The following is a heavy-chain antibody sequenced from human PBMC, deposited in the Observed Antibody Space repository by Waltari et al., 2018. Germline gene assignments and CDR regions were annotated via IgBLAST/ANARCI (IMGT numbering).Heavy chain of an antibody. CDR1: GGSISSGGYY. J-gene: IGHJ5*02. V-gene: IGHV4-31*03. Sequence: QVQLQESGPGLVKPSQTLSLTCTVSGGSISSGGYYWSWIRPQRGKGVEWIVYIYYSGSAYSNPALKSRFTISVDTSNNQFSLKLSSVTAADSSVYYCSSDHYVNWFDPWGQGTLVTVSS. D-gene: IGHD3-16*01. CDR3: SSDHYVNWFDP. CDR2: IYYSGSA.